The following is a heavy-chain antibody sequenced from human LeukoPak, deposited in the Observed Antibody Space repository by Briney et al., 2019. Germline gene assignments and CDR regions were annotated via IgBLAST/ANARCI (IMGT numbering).Heavy chain of an antibody. CDR2: ISTGGSNM. V-gene: IGHV3-21*01. J-gene: IGHJ4*02. Sequence: GGSLRLSCAASAFIFSSFRMNWVRQAPGKGLEWVSSISTGGSNMYYADAVKGRFTISRDNAKNSLYLQMNSLRAEDTAVYYCVRTAHYYDSSGYSHFDYWGQGTLVTVSS. CDR3: VRTAHYYDSSGYSHFDY. D-gene: IGHD3-22*01. CDR1: AFIFSSFR.